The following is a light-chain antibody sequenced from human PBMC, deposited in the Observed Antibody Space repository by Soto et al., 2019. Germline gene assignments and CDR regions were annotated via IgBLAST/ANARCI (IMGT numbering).Light chain of an antibody. J-gene: IGKJ4*01. CDR2: ATS. V-gene: IGKV3-20*01. CDR3: QQYGSTPLT. CDR1: QSINSDY. Sequence: EIVLTQSPGTLSLSPGEGATLTCTTSQSINSDYLAWYQQKPGQAPRLLIYATSRRAPGSPDRISGSGSGTDFTLTISRLEPEDFAVYYCQQYGSTPLTFGGGTKVDIK.